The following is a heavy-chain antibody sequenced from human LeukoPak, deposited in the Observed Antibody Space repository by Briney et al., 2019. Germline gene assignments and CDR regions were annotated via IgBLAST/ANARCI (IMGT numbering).Heavy chain of an antibody. CDR1: GGSVSGSF. CDR3: ARQDYGDYPPGY. J-gene: IGHJ4*02. D-gene: IGHD4-17*01. CDR2: IDYSGSS. V-gene: IGHV4-59*02. Sequence: SETLSPTCTVSGGSVSGSFWNWIRRPPRKGLEWIGYIDYSGSSNYNPSLQSRVTISVDTSKNQVSLKLSSVTAADTAVYYCARQDYGDYPPGYWGQGTLVTVSS.